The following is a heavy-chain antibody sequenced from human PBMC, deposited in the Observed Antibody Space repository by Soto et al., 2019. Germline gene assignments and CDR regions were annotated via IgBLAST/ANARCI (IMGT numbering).Heavy chain of an antibody. V-gene: IGHV3-73*02. D-gene: IGHD5-18*01. J-gene: IGHJ4*02. Sequence: DVQLVEFGGGLVQPGGSLKLSCTTSGFSFSGTAMHWVRQASGKGLEWVGRIRTKPNNYATTYAASVTGRFTISRDDSKNTVYLQLNSLNTEDTAVYYCASPADPYGYPEAFYSWGQGALVTVSS. CDR1: GFSFSGTA. CDR3: ASPADPYGYPEAFYS. CDR2: IRTKPNNYAT.